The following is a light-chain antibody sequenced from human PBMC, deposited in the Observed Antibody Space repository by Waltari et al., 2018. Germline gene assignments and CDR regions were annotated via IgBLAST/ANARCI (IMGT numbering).Light chain of an antibody. V-gene: IGLV3-21*01. CDR1: NIESKS. Sequence: SYVLTQPPSVSVAPGETARINCGGNNIESKSVHWYRQRPGQAPLVVISYDNDRAAGIPERFSGSNSGNTATLTISRVEAGDEADYYCQVWDANTDPGVFGTGTEVTVL. CDR3: QVWDANTDPGV. J-gene: IGLJ1*01. CDR2: YDN.